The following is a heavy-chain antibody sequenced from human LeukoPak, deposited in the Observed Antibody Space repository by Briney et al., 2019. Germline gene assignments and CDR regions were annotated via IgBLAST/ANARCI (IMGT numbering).Heavy chain of an antibody. J-gene: IGHJ4*02. CDR3: ARLNVQNWLRGSFDY. CDR1: GYSFTAYY. Sequence: GASVKVSCKASGYSFTAYYMHWVGQAPGQGLEWMGWINPNSGGTNYAQKFQGRVTMTRDTSISTAYMELSRLRSDDTAVYYCARLNVQNWLRGSFDYWGQGTLVTVSS. CDR2: INPNSGGT. D-gene: IGHD5-12*01. V-gene: IGHV1-2*02.